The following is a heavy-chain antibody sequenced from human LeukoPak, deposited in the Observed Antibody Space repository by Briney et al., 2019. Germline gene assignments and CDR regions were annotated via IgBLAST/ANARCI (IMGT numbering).Heavy chain of an antibody. D-gene: IGHD3-9*01. CDR2: IKSKTDGGTT. Sequence: PGRSLRLSCAASGFTFSNAWMSWARQAPGKGLEWVGRIKSKTDGGTTDYAAPVKGRFTISRDDSKNTQYLQMNSLKTEDTAVYYCTTAYYDILTGYLDAFDIWGQGTMVTVSS. CDR1: GFTFSNAW. J-gene: IGHJ3*02. V-gene: IGHV3-15*01. CDR3: TTAYYDILTGYLDAFDI.